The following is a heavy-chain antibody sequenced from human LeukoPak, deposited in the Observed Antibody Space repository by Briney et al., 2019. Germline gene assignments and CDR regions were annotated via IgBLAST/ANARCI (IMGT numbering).Heavy chain of an antibody. V-gene: IGHV4-39*07. J-gene: IGHJ4*02. Sequence: PSETLSLTCTVSGGSISSSSYYWGWIRQPPGKELEWIGSIYYSGSTYYNPSLKSRVTISVDTSKNQFSLKLSSVTAADTAVYYCARGGSSSWYEVFDYWGQGTLVTVSS. CDR2: IYYSGST. CDR1: GGSISSSSYY. CDR3: ARGGSSSWYEVFDY. D-gene: IGHD6-13*01.